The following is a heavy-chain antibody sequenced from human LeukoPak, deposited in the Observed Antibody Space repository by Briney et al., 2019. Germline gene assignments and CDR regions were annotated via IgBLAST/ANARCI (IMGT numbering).Heavy chain of an antibody. CDR2: MYHSGDT. Sequence: SETLSLTCSVSGYFISSGYYWGWIRQPPGKGLEWIGSMYHSGDTFYNPSLRSRVTLSVDTSKNQFSLRLSSVTAADTAVYYCARWDTATVKSYFDYWGQGTLVTVSP. D-gene: IGHD5-18*01. J-gene: IGHJ4*02. CDR3: ARWDTATVKSYFDY. CDR1: GYFISSGYY. V-gene: IGHV4-38-2*01.